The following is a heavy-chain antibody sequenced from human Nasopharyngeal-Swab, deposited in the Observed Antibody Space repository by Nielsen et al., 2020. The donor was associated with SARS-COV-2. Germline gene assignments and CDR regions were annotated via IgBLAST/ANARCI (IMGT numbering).Heavy chain of an antibody. Sequence: GSLRLSCAVYGGSFSGYYWSWIRQPPGKGLEWIGEINHNGSTNYNPSLKSRVTISVDTSKNQFSLKLSSVTAADTAVYYCARGFHPRHYYDSSGSSLDYWGQGTLVTVSS. D-gene: IGHD3-22*01. CDR3: ARGFHPRHYYDSSGSSLDY. J-gene: IGHJ4*02. CDR1: GGSFSGYY. V-gene: IGHV4-34*01. CDR2: INHNGST.